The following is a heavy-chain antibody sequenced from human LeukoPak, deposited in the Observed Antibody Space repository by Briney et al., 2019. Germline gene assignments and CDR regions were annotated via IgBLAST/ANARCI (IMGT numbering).Heavy chain of an antibody. Sequence: KPSETLSLTCAVYGGSFSGYYWSWTRQPPGKGLEWIGEINHSGSTNYNPSLKSRVTISVDTSKNQFSLKLSSVTAADTAVYYCARGFPRWGRGSWYERVRSNHGYYFDYWGQGTLVTVSS. CDR1: GGSFSGYY. V-gene: IGHV4-34*01. CDR2: INHSGST. J-gene: IGHJ4*02. CDR3: ARGFPRWGRGSWYERVRSNHGYYFDY. D-gene: IGHD6-13*01.